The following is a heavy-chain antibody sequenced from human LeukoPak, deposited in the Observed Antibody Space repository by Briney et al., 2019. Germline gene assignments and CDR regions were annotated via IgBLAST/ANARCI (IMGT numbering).Heavy chain of an antibody. Sequence: PGGSLRLSCAASGVTLSTYAMSWARQAPGKGLEWVSGISSSGSGDNTYYADSVKGRFTISRDSSKNTLYLQMNSLRAEDTAVYYCAKEPSSGWNPTRNFDYWGQGTLVTVSS. J-gene: IGHJ4*02. CDR1: GVTLSTYA. CDR2: ISSSGSGDNT. D-gene: IGHD6-19*01. V-gene: IGHV3-23*01. CDR3: AKEPSSGWNPTRNFDY.